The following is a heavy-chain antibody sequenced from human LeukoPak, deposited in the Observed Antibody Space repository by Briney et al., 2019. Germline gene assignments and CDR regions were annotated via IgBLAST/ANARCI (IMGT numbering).Heavy chain of an antibody. D-gene: IGHD3-22*01. CDR1: GYTFTSYA. J-gene: IGHJ4*02. CDR3: ARALRYYDSSGYPGDY. V-gene: IGHV1-3*01. Sequence: GASVKVSCKASGYTFTSYAMHWVRQAPGQRLEWMGWINAGNGNTKYSQKFQGRVTITRDTSASTAYMELSSLRSEDTAVYYCARALRYYDSSGYPGDYWGQGTLVTVSS. CDR2: INAGNGNT.